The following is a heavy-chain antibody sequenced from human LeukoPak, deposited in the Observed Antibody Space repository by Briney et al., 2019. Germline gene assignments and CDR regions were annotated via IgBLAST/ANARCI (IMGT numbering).Heavy chain of an antibody. J-gene: IGHJ5*02. D-gene: IGHD3-10*01. CDR2: IYHSGST. Sequence: SETLSLTCTVSGYSISSGYYWGWIRQPPGKGLEWIGSIYHSGSTYYNPSLKSRVTISVDTSKNQFSLKLSSVTAADTAVYYCASEHIKAVTMVRGVITDVNWFDPWGQGTLVTVSS. V-gene: IGHV4-38-2*02. CDR3: ASEHIKAVTMVRGVITDVNWFDP. CDR1: GYSISSGYY.